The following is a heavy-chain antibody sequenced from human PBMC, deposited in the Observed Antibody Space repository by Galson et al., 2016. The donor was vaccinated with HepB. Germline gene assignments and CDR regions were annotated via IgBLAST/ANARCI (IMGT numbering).Heavy chain of an antibody. D-gene: IGHD3-10*01. J-gene: IGHJ4*02. Sequence: SVKVSCKASGYSFTDYYLHWVRQAPGQGLEWVGSINPKSGGTKYAQKFRGRVTMTGDTAISTAYMEWSSLRFDDSAVFYCSRERPATYASGTSSHFDSWGPGTLVTVST. CDR3: SRERPATYASGTSSHFDS. CDR2: INPKSGGT. V-gene: IGHV1-2*02. CDR1: GYSFTDYY.